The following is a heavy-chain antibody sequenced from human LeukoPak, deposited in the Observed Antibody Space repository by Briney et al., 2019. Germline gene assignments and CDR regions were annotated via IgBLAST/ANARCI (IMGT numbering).Heavy chain of an antibody. J-gene: IGHJ5*02. CDR3: TRVNLRGSQYNWFDP. D-gene: IGHD1-26*01. CDR1: GGTFRSHI. Sequence: SVKVSCKTSGGTFRSHIFSWVRQAPGQGLEWMGSITPVIDSARYAQKFQDRITITADTSTGTAYLHLSSLTSEDTAIYYCTRVNLRGSQYNWFDPWGQGTLVTVS. CDR2: ITPVIDSA. V-gene: IGHV1-69*08.